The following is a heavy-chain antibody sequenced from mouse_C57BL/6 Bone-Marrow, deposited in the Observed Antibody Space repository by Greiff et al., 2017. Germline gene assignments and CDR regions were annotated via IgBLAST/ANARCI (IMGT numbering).Heavy chain of an antibody. CDR1: GYTFTSYW. D-gene: IGHD2-3*01. CDR3: AREGLLQYGDY. CDR2: IDPSDSYT. V-gene: IGHV1-50*01. J-gene: IGHJ2*01. Sequence: VQLQQPGAELVKPGASVKLSCKASGYTFTSYWMQWVKQRPGQGLEWIGEIDPSDSYTNYNQKFKGKATLTVDTSSSTAYMQRSSLTSEDSAVYYCAREGLLQYGDYWGQGTTLTVSS.